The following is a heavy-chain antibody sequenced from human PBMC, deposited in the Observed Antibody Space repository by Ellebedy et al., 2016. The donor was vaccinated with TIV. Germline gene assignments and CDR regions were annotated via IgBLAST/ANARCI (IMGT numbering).Heavy chain of an antibody. J-gene: IGHJ3*01. CDR3: TTGWAYDF. Sequence: GGSLRLXXAASGLTFTDAWMYWVRQAPGKGLEWVGRITPKTEGGTTDYAAPVRGRFAISRDESRNTLYLEMNSLKTEDAGVYYCTTGWAYDFWGQGTVVTDSS. V-gene: IGHV3-15*01. CDR2: ITPKTEGGTT. CDR1: GLTFTDAW.